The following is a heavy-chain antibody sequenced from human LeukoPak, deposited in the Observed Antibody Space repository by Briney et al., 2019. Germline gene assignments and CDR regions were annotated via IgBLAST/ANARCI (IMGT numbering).Heavy chain of an antibody. CDR1: GFTFSGSA. V-gene: IGHV3-73*01. J-gene: IGHJ4*02. Sequence: GGSLRLSCAASGFTFSGSAMHWVRQASGKGLEWVGRIRSKASSYATAYAASVKGRFTISRDDSKNTAYLQMNSLKTEDTAVYYCTIRPPNDYWGQGTLVTVSS. CDR3: TIRPPNDY. CDR2: IRSKASSYAT.